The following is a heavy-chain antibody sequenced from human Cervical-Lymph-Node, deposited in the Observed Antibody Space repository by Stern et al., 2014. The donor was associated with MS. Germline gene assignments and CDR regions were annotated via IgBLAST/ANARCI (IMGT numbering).Heavy chain of an antibody. CDR2: IVVGSGKT. D-gene: IGHD2-8*02. Sequence: QLVQSGPEVKKAGTSVKVSCKASGFTFSRSAVQWVRQARGQRLEWIGWIVVGSGKTNYALKFQERVTITRDMSTNTAYMELTSLRSEDTAVYYCAAEPGPEESNGTGGSLGYYFDCWGQGTLVTVSS. V-gene: IGHV1-58*01. J-gene: IGHJ4*02. CDR3: AAEPGPEESNGTGGSLGYYFDC. CDR1: GFTFSRSA.